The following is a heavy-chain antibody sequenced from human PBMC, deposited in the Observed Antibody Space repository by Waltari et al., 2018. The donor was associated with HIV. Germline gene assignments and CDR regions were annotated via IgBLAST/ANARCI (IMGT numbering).Heavy chain of an antibody. CDR3: ARKIGGVRPSDYYYGLDV. J-gene: IGHJ6*02. Sequence: QSGAEVKKPGASVKVSCKDSGYIFTNYVLHWVRQAPGQRLEWREWINAANGDAKYAHNFQGRVTCSRDTSATTGFMELSNLISEDTAVYYWARKIGGVRPSDYYYGLDVWGQGTTVTVSS. V-gene: IGHV1-3*01. D-gene: IGHD3-10*01. CDR2: INAANGDA. CDR1: GYIFTNYV.